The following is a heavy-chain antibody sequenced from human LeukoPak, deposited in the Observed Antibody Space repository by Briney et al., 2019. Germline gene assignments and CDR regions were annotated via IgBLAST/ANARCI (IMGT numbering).Heavy chain of an antibody. Sequence: GGSLRLSCAASGFTFSSYAMSWLRQAPGKGLEWVSYISSSGSNIYHADSVRGRFTISRDNAKNSLYLQMHSLRAEDTAVYYCAREDDSRGYNFDYWGQGTLVTVSS. CDR2: ISSSGSNI. CDR3: AREDDSRGYNFDY. CDR1: GFTFSSYA. D-gene: IGHD3-22*01. V-gene: IGHV3-48*03. J-gene: IGHJ4*02.